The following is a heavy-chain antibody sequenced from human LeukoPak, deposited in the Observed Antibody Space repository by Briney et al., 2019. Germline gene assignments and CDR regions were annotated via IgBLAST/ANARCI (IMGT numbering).Heavy chain of an antibody. CDR2: ISYDGSNK. J-gene: IGHJ4*02. Sequence: PGKSLRLSCAASGSTFSGYPIHWVRQAPGKGLEWVAVISYDGSNKYYADSVKGRFTISRDNSKNTLYLQMNSLRAEDTAVYYCARDAGKWLVPEYYFDYWGQGTLVTVSS. D-gene: IGHD6-19*01. V-gene: IGHV3-30-3*01. CDR1: GSTFSGYP. CDR3: ARDAGKWLVPEYYFDY.